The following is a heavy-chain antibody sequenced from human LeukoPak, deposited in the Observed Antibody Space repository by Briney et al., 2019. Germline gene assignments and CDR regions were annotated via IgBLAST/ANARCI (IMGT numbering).Heavy chain of an antibody. V-gene: IGHV3-15*01. J-gene: IGHJ4*02. CDR2: IRSKNNGGTT. CDR1: GFAFTNAC. D-gene: IGHD5-12*01. Sequence: GGSLRLSCAASGFAFTNACMSWVRRAPGKGLEWVGRIRSKNNGGTTDYAAPVRGRFSISRDDSRSMLYLQMNSLKTEDTALYYCTTDPGYRGLYYFDYGGQEPLVPVSS. CDR3: TTDPGYRGLYYFDY.